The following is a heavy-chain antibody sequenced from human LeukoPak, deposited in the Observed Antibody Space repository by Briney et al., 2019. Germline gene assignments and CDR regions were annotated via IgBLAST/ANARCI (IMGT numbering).Heavy chain of an antibody. J-gene: IGHJ4*02. V-gene: IGHV3-23*01. Sequence: GGSLRLSCSASKFTFSNYAMSWVRQAPGKGLEWVSTISSSGRSTFYADSVKGRFTISRDDSKNTLYLQMNSLRAEDTAVYYCARVRRELPLDYWGQGTLVTVSS. CDR1: KFTFSNYA. D-gene: IGHD1-26*01. CDR3: ARVRRELPLDY. CDR2: ISSSGRST.